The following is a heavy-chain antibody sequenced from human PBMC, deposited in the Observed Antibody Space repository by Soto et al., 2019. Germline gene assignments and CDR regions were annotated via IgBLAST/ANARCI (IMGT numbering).Heavy chain of an antibody. CDR3: ARGLYYFDY. Sequence: QVQLQESGPGLVKPSETLSLTCTVSGGSINSSYWSWIRQPPGKGLEWIGYIYYSGSTYHNPSLKSRVTVSVDTSKNQFSLKLSSVTAADTAVYYCARGLYYFDYWGQGTLVTVSS. CDR2: IYYSGST. J-gene: IGHJ4*02. V-gene: IGHV4-59*01. CDR1: GGSINSSY.